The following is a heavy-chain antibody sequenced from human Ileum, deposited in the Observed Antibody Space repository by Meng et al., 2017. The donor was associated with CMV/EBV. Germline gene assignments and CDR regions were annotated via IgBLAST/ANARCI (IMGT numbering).Heavy chain of an antibody. D-gene: IGHD4-17*01. CDR2: INAGGST. CDR1: GGSISTYY. V-gene: IGHV4-4*07. Sequence: QVHLTESGPGLVKPSETLALTCAFSGGSISTYYLTWVRQPAGKGLEWIGRINAGGSTNDNPSLKSRVTMSVDTSKNQFSLKVTSVTDADTAVYYCAREENTVNQFEYWGQGTLVTVSS. CDR3: AREENTVNQFEY. J-gene: IGHJ4*02.